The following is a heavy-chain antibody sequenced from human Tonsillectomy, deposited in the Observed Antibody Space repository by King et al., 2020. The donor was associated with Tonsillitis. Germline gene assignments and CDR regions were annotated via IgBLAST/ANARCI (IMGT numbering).Heavy chain of an antibody. V-gene: IGHV2-70*01. CDR3: ARISNDFWSGYADY. CDR1: GFSLSTSGMC. J-gene: IGHJ4*02. Sequence: VTLKESGPALVKPTQTLTLTYTFSGFSLSTSGMCVSWIRQPPGKALEWLALIDWDVDKFYSTSLKTRLTISKDTSKNQVVLTMTNMDPVDTATYYCARISNDFWSGYADYWGRGTLVTVSS. CDR2: IDWDVDK. D-gene: IGHD3-3*01.